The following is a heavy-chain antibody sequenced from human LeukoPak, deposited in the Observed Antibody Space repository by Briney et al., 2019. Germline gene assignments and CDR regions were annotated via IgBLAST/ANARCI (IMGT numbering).Heavy chain of an antibody. D-gene: IGHD6-19*01. J-gene: IGHJ4*02. V-gene: IGHV3-33*08. CDR2: IWYDGSNK. CDR1: GFTFSSYG. CDR3: ARDIAHSSGWGYFDY. Sequence: PGGSLRLSCAASGFTFSSYGMHWVRQAPGKGLEWVAVIWYDGSNKYYADSVKGRFAISRDNSKNTLYLQMNSLRAEDTAVYYCARDIAHSSGWGYFDYWGQGTLVTVSS.